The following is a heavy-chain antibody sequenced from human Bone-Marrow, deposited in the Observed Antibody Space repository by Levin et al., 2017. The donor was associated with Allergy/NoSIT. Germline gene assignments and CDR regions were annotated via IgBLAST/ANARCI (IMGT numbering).Heavy chain of an antibody. Sequence: LSLTCAASGFTFRSSSMNWVRQAPGKGLEWVSSISSSNYIYYADSVKGRFTISRDNTKNSLYLQMISLRAEDTAVYYCARHYGSGTTWGQGTLVTVSS. CDR3: ARHYGSGTT. D-gene: IGHD3-10*01. V-gene: IGHV3-21*01. J-gene: IGHJ5*02. CDR2: ISSSNYI. CDR1: GFTFRSSS.